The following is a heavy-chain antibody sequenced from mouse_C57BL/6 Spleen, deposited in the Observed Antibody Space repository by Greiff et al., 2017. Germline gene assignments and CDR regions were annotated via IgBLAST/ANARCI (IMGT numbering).Heavy chain of an antibody. V-gene: IGHV3-3*01. CDR3: ARGGYYGNPEGYFDV. CDR1: GFSINSDCY. D-gene: IGHD2-1*01. Sequence: VQLQQSGPSLVRPSQTLSLTCTVTGFSINSDCYWIWIRQFPGNKLEYIGYTFYSGITYYNPSLESRTYITRDTSKNQFSLKLSSVTTEDTATYYCARGGYYGNPEGYFDVWGTGTTVTVAS. J-gene: IGHJ1*03. CDR2: TFYSGIT.